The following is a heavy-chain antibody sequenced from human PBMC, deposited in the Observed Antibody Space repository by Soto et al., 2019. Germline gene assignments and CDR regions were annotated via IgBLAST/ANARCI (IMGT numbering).Heavy chain of an antibody. CDR2: INHSGST. CDR3: ARDRIYFQH. J-gene: IGHJ1*01. Sequence: SETLSLTCAVHGGSFSGYYWSWIRQPPGKGLEWIGEINHSGSTNYNPSLKSRVTISVDMSKNQFSLKLSSVTAADTAVYYCARDRIYFQHWGQGTLVTVSS. V-gene: IGHV4-34*01. CDR1: GGSFSGYY. D-gene: IGHD2-15*01.